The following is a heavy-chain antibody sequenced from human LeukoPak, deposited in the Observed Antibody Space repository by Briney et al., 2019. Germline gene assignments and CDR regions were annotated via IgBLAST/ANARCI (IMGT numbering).Heavy chain of an antibody. V-gene: IGHV4-39*07. CDR1: GGSIGSYY. Sequence: SETLSLTCTVSGGSIGSYYWGWIRQPPGKGLEWIGSIYYSGSTYYNPSLKSRVTISLDTSKNQFSLKLTSVTAADTAVYYCARVRGAWGAYNWFDPWGQGTLVTVSS. J-gene: IGHJ5*02. CDR2: IYYSGST. D-gene: IGHD3-16*01. CDR3: ARVRGAWGAYNWFDP.